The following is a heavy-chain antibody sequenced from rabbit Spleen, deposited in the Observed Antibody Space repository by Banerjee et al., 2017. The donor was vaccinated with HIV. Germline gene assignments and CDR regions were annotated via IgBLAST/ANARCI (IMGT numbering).Heavy chain of an antibody. Sequence: QSLEESGGDLVQPGASLTLTCKASGFSFSSSYYMCWVRQAPGKGLECIACIYGGSSGDTYYASWAKGRFTISKTSSTTVTLQMTSLTAADTATYFCARDLVAVIGWNFNLWGPGTLVTVS. CDR3: ARDLVAVIGWNFNL. CDR1: GFSFSSSYY. V-gene: IGHV1S40*01. CDR2: IYGGSSGDT. J-gene: IGHJ4*01. D-gene: IGHD1-1*01.